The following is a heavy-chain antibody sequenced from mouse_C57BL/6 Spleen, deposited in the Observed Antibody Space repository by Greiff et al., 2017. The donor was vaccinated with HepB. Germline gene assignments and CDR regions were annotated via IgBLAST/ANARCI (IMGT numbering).Heavy chain of an antibody. CDR2: ISSGSSTI. D-gene: IGHD2-10*02. CDR1: GFTFSDYG. Sequence: EVMLVESGGGLVKPGGSLKLSCAASGFTFSDYGMHWVRQAPEKGLEWVAYISSGSSTIYYADTVKGRFTISRDNAKNTLFLQMTSLRSEDTAMYYCATPSGPYWYFDVWGTGTTVTVSS. J-gene: IGHJ1*03. CDR3: ATPSGPYWYFDV. V-gene: IGHV5-17*01.